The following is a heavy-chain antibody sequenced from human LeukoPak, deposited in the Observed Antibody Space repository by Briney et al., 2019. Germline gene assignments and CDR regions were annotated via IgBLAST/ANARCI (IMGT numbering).Heavy chain of an antibody. J-gene: IGHJ4*02. D-gene: IGHD2-2*01. CDR3: AKAFVVVPAATPFDY. Sequence: SETLSLTCTVSGGSISSSNYYWGWIRQPPGKGLEWIGNIYYSGSTYYNPSFKSRLTISVDTSKNQFSLKLSSVTAADTAVYYCAKAFVVVPAATPFDYWGQGTLVTVSS. V-gene: IGHV4-39*01. CDR1: GGSISSSNYY. CDR2: IYYSGST.